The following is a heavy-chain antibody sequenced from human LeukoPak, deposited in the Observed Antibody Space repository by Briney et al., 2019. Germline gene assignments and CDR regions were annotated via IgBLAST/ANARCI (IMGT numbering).Heavy chain of an antibody. Sequence: GGSLRLSCEASGFTFSNYWMNWVRQAPGKGLECLANIKQDGSETYYADYVKGRFTISRDNAKNTLYLQMNSLRAEDTAVYYCARGSSSSSTRVVDFWGQGTLVTVSS. V-gene: IGHV3-7*01. CDR1: GFTFSNYW. CDR3: ARGSSSSSTRVVDF. D-gene: IGHD6-13*01. J-gene: IGHJ4*02. CDR2: IKQDGSET.